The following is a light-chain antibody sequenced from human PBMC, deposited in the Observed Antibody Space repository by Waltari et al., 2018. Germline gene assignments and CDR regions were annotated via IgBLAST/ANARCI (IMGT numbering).Light chain of an antibody. V-gene: IGLV3-19*01. CDR1: SLRRYY. CDR2: GQD. Sequence: SSELTQDPAVSVALGQTVSITCQGDSLRRYYASWYQQRPGQAPILILYGQDNWPSGIPDRFSGSTSGNTASLTITGAQAEDEADYYCLSRDTTSTRVFGGGTRLTV. CDR3: LSRDTTSTRV. J-gene: IGLJ3*02.